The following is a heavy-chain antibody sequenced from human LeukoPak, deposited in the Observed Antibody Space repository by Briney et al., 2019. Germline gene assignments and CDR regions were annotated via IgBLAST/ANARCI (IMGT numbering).Heavy chain of an antibody. CDR1: GYTFTGYY. Sequence: EASVKVSCKASGYTFTGYYMHWVRQAPGQGLEWMGWINPNSGGTNYAQKFQGRVTMTRDTSISTAYMELSRLRSDDTAVYYCARALRGGYYDSSGYPARYWGQGTLVTVSS. CDR3: ARALRGGYYDSSGYPARY. V-gene: IGHV1-2*02. J-gene: IGHJ4*02. D-gene: IGHD3-22*01. CDR2: INPNSGGT.